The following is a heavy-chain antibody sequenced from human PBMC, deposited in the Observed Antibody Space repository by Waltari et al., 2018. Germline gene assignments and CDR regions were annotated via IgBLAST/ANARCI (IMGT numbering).Heavy chain of an antibody. J-gene: IGHJ4*02. CDR3: ARDPLVGSGYPQYYFDY. Sequence: QVQLVQSGAEVKKPGSSVKVSCKASGGTFSSYAISWVRQAPGQGLEWMGGIIPIFGTANYAQKFQGRVTITADESTSTAYMERSSLRSEDTAVYYCARDPLVGSGYPQYYFDYWGQGTLVTVSS. CDR1: GGTFSSYA. D-gene: IGHD3-3*01. V-gene: IGHV1-69*13. CDR2: IIPIFGTA.